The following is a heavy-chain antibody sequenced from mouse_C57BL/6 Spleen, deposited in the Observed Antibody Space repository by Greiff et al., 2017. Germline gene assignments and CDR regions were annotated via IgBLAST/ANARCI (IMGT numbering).Heavy chain of an antibody. Sequence: VQLQQSGPELVKPGASVKISCKASGYAFSSSWMNWVKQRPGKGLEWIGRIYPGDGDTNYNGKFKGKATLTADKSSSTAYMQLSSLTSEDSAVYFCARYYGNLYWYFDVWGTGTTVTVSS. CDR1: GYAFSSSW. J-gene: IGHJ1*03. CDR3: ARYYGNLYWYFDV. V-gene: IGHV1-82*01. D-gene: IGHD2-1*01. CDR2: IYPGDGDT.